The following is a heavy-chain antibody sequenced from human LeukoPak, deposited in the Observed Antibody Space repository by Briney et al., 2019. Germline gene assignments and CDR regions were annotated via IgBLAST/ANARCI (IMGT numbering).Heavy chain of an antibody. V-gene: IGHV1-46*01. CDR2: INTNDGST. J-gene: IGHJ4*02. CDR1: GYTFTSYS. CDR3: AKEGYGSGTYLDY. D-gene: IGHD3-10*01. Sequence: ASVKVSCKASGYTFTSYSMHWVRQAPGQGLAWMGRINTNDGSTNYAQKFQGRVTMTTDMSTSTAYMELSSLRSEDTAVYYCAKEGYGSGTYLDYWGQGTLVTVSS.